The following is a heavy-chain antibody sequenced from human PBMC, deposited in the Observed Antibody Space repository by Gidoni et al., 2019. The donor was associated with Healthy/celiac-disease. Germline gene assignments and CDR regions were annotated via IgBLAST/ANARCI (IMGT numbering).Heavy chain of an antibody. CDR2: IYSGGST. CDR3: ARDSHYDSSGYYLVGAFDI. D-gene: IGHD3-22*01. Sequence: EVQLVESGGGLVQPGGSLRLSCAASGFTVSSNYMSWVRQAPGKWLEWVSVIYSGGSTYYADSVKGRFTISRHNSKNTLYLQMNSLRAEDTAVYYCARDSHYDSSGYYLVGAFDIWGQGTMVTVSS. CDR1: GFTVSSNY. V-gene: IGHV3-53*04. J-gene: IGHJ3*02.